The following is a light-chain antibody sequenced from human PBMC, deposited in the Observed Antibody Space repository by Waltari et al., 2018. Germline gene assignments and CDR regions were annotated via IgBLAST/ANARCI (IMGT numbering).Light chain of an antibody. CDR1: SSDVGSYTL. CDR2: EVS. J-gene: IGLJ2*01. V-gene: IGLV2-23*02. Sequence: QSALTQPASVSGSPGQSITISCTGTSSDVGSYTLVSWYQQHPGKATKLMIYEVSKRPSGVSNRFSGSKSGNTASLTISGLQAEDEADYYCCSYAGSSTLVFGGGTKLTVL. CDR3: CSYAGSSTLV.